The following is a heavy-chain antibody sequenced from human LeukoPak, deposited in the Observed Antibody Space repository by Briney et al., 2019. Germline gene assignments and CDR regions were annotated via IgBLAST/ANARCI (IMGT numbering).Heavy chain of an antibody. D-gene: IGHD6-13*01. V-gene: IGHV3-33*08. CDR2: IWYDASNK. Sequence: TGGSLRLSCAASGFTFSIYSMNWVRQAPGKGLEWVAVIWYDASNKYYADSVKGRFTISRDNSKNTLFLQMSSLRDDDTAVYYCVRGVGVSRFNYFDPWGQGTLVIVSS. CDR3: VRGVGVSRFNYFDP. CDR1: GFTFSIYS. J-gene: IGHJ5*02.